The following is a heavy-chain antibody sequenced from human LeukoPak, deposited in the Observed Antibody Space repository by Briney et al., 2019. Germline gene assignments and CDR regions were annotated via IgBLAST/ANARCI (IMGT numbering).Heavy chain of an antibody. J-gene: IGHJ4*02. CDR3: ARSRREYSYGYYFDY. V-gene: IGHV4-59*01. Sequence: SETLSLTCTVSGGSISSYYWSWIRQPPGKGLEWIGYIYYSGSTNYNPSLKSRVTISVDTSKNQFSLKLSSVTAADTAVYYCARSRREYSYGYYFDYWGQGTLVTVSS. D-gene: IGHD5-18*01. CDR2: IYYSGST. CDR1: GGSISSYY.